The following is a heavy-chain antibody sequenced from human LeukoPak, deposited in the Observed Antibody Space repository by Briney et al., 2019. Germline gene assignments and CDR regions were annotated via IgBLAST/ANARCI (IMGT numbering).Heavy chain of an antibody. V-gene: IGHV3-9*01. D-gene: IGHD4-4*01. CDR3: AKAPTRLMTTVTQFDY. CDR1: GSTFDDYA. CDR2: ISWNSGSI. J-gene: IGHJ4*02. Sequence: GGSLRLSCAASGSTFDDYAMHWVRQAPGKGLEWVSGISWNSGSIGYADSVKGRFTISRDNAKNTLYLQMNSLRAEDTAVYYCAKAPTRLMTTVTQFDYWGQGTLVTVSS.